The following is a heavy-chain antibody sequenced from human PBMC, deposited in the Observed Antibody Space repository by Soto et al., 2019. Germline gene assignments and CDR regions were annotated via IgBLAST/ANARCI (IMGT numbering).Heavy chain of an antibody. CDR3: AAKEWGELSRYFDY. Sequence: ASVKVSCKVSGYTLTELSMHWVRQAPGKGLEWMGGFDPEDGETIYAQKFQGRVTMTEDTSTDTACMELSSLRSEDTAVYYCAAKEWGELSRYFDYWGQGTLVTVSS. V-gene: IGHV1-24*01. D-gene: IGHD3-16*02. CDR2: FDPEDGET. J-gene: IGHJ4*02. CDR1: GYTLTELS.